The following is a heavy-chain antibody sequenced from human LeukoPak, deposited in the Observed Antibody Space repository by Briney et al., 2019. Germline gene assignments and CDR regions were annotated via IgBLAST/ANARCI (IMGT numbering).Heavy chain of an antibody. CDR2: IYSGGST. CDR1: GFTVSSNY. J-gene: IGHJ6*02. Sequence: PGGSLRLSCAASGFTVSSNYMSWVRQAPGKGLEWVSVIYSGGSTYYADSVKGRFTISRDNSKNTLYLQMNSLRACDTAVYCCASGGSYYYYGMDVWAQGTTVIVAS. D-gene: IGHD6-25*01. CDR3: ASGGSYYYYGMDV. V-gene: IGHV3-53*01.